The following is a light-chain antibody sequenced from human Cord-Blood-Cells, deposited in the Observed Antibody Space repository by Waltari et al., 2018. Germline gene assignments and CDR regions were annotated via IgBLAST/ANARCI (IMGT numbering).Light chain of an antibody. J-gene: IGLJ3*02. V-gene: IGLV2-23*01. CDR3: CSYAGSSTWV. Sequence: SALTQPAPVSGSPGQSITISCTGTSRDVGSYNLLSLYQQHPGKAPKLMIYEGSKRPCGGYNLFSGSKSGKTASLTISGLQAEDGADYYCCSYAGSSTWVFGGGTKLTVL. CDR1: SRDVGSYNL. CDR2: EGS.